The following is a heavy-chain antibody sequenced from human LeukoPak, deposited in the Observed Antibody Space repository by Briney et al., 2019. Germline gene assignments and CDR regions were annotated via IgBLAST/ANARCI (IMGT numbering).Heavy chain of an antibody. J-gene: IGHJ4*02. Sequence: GGSLRLSCAASGFTFSRYGMYWVRQAPGKGLEWVALISYDKSHRYYADSVKGRFTISRDNSKNTLYLQVNSLRVEDTAVYYCVKDQREAYRSGWSRDFDYWGQGTLVTVSS. D-gene: IGHD6-19*01. CDR2: ISYDKSHR. CDR1: GFTFSRYG. CDR3: VKDQREAYRSGWSRDFDY. V-gene: IGHV3-30*18.